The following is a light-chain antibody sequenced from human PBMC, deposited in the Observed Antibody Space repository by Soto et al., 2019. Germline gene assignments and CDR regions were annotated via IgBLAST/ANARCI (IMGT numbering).Light chain of an antibody. CDR3: QQYNSWPLT. V-gene: IGKV3-15*01. CDR1: QSVSNKY. CDR2: GAS. Sequence: IVLTQSPATLSLSAGERATLSCMASQSVSNKYLAWYKQKPGQGPRLFSIGASTRATGVPDRFSGSGSGTEFFLNISSLKSEDFEVYYCQQYNSWPLTFGGGTRLEIK. J-gene: IGKJ5*01.